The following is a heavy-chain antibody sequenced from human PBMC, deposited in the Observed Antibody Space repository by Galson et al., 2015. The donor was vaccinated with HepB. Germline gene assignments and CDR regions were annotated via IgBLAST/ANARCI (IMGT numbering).Heavy chain of an antibody. CDR2: ISSSGSTI. CDR3: AGQPADYGDYSIDY. CDR1: GFTFSDYY. J-gene: IGHJ4*02. D-gene: IGHD4-17*01. Sequence: SLRLSCAASGFTFSDYYMSWIRQAPGKGLEWVSYISSSGSTIYYADSVKGRFTISRDNAKNSLYLQMNSLRAEDTAVYYCAGQPADYGDYSIDYWGQGTLVTVSS. V-gene: IGHV3-11*01.